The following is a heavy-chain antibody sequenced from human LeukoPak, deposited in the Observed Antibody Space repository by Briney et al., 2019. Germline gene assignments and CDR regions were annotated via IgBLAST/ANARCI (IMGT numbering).Heavy chain of an antibody. Sequence: PSQTLSLTCAVSGRSISSGGYSWSWIRQPPGKGLEWIVYLFHSGIPYYNPSLKSRVTISVDRSKNQFSLKLSSETAADKAGYFCARARPLRCGLDCWGQGTLVTVSS. CDR3: ARARPLRCGLDC. V-gene: IGHV4-30-2*01. D-gene: IGHD4-17*01. J-gene: IGHJ4*02. CDR2: LFHSGIP. CDR1: GRSISSGGYS.